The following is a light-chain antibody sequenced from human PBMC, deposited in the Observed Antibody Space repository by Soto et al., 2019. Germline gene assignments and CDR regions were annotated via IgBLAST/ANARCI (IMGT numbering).Light chain of an antibody. CDR2: AAS. CDR3: QQLYSYPLT. CDR1: QGITSY. J-gene: IGKJ4*01. V-gene: IGKV1-9*01. Sequence: IQVTQSPSSLSASVGDRVTITCRASQGITSYLAWYQQKPGKAPKLLIYAASALHTGVSSRFSGSGYGTEFALTISNLQPEDFAIYFCQQLYSYPLTFGGGTKVEF.